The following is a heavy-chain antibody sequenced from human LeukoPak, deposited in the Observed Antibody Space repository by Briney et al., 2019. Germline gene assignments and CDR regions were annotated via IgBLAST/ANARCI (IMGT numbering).Heavy chain of an antibody. V-gene: IGHV3-23*01. J-gene: IGHJ4*02. CDR3: AKSGWFGELYYFDY. Sequence: GGSLRLSCAASGFTFSSYAMSWVRQAPGKGLGWVSAISGSGGSTYYADSVKGRFTISRDNSKNTLYLQMNSLRAEDTAVYYCAKSGWFGELYYFDYWGQGTLVTVSS. CDR2: ISGSGGST. CDR1: GFTFSSYA. D-gene: IGHD3-10*01.